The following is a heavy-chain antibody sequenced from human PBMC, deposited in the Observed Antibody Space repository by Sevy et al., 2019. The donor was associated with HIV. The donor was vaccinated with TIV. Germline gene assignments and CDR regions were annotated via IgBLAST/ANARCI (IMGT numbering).Heavy chain of an antibody. J-gene: IGHJ4*02. D-gene: IGHD4-4*01. CDR1: GFTFSRYE. V-gene: IGHV3-48*03. CDR2: ISTGGGNI. Sequence: GGSLRLSCVGSGFTFSRYEMNWVRQAPGKGLQWISYISTGGGNIYYSDSLKGRLTISRDNATNSVHLQMNSLRAEDTALYYCATSRRDDYNYFFDYWGQGTLVTVSS. CDR3: ATSRRDDYNYFFDY.